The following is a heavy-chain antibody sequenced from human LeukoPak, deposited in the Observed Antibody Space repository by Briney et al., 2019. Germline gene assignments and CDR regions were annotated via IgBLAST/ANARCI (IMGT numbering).Heavy chain of an antibody. CDR3: ARWNFLSGYLVLNAFDI. V-gene: IGHV4-59*01. J-gene: IGHJ3*02. CDR1: GGSISSYY. Sequence: PSETLSLTCTVSGGSISSYYWSWIRQPPGKGLEWIGYIYYSGSTNYNPSLKSRVTISVDTSKNQFSLKLSSVTAADTAVYYCARWNFLSGYLVLNAFDIWGPGTMVTVSS. D-gene: IGHD3-3*01. CDR2: IYYSGST.